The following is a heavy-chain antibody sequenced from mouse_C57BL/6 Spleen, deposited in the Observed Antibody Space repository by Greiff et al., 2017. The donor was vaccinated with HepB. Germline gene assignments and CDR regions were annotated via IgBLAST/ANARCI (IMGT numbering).Heavy chain of an antibody. J-gene: IGHJ2*01. Sequence: VQLKESVAELVRPGASVKLSCTASGFNIKNTYMHWVKQRPEQGLEWIGRIDPANGNTKYAPKFQGKATITADTSSNTTYLQLSSLTSEDTATYFCSRESYDGSSYDYWGQGTTLTGSS. D-gene: IGHD1-1*01. CDR1: GFNIKNTY. V-gene: IGHV14-3*01. CDR3: SRESYDGSSYDY. CDR2: IDPANGNT.